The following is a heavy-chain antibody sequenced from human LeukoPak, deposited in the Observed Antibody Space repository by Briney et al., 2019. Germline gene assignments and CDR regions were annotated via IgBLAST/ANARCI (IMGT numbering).Heavy chain of an antibody. Sequence: GASVKVSCKASGYTFTTYTITWVRQAPGQGLEWMGWISVYNGNTNNAQKFQGRVIMTTDTSTSTAYMELRSLRSDDTAVYYCARWDRVDVAATNDDYWGQGTLVTVSS. CDR1: GYTFTTYT. D-gene: IGHD5-12*01. J-gene: IGHJ4*02. V-gene: IGHV1-18*04. CDR3: ARWDRVDVAATNDDY. CDR2: ISVYNGNT.